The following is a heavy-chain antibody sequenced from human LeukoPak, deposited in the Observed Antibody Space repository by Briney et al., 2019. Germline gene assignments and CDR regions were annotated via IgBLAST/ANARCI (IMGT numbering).Heavy chain of an antibody. D-gene: IGHD2-15*01. V-gene: IGHV3-30*18. CDR1: GFTFSSYG. CDR3: AKDQNRYCSGGSCYSGDY. Sequence: GSLRLSCAASGFTFSSYGMHWVRQAPGKGLEWVAVNTYDRRNKYYADSVKGRFTISRDNSKNTLYLQMNSLRAEDTAVYYCAKDQNRYCSGGSCYSGDYWGQGTLVTVSS. J-gene: IGHJ4*02. CDR2: NTYDRRNK.